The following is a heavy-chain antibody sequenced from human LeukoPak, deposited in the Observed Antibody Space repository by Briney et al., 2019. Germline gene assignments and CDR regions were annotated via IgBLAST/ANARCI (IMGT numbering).Heavy chain of an antibody. J-gene: IGHJ4*02. CDR2: ISYDGSNK. V-gene: IGHV3-30*18. D-gene: IGHD6-13*01. CDR3: AKDRSSRRYYFDY. CDR1: GFTFSSYA. Sequence: PGGSLRLSCAASGFTFSSYAMHWVRQAPGKGLEWVAVISYDGSNKYYADSVKGRFTISRDNSKNTLYLQMNSLRAEDTAVYYCAKDRSSRRYYFDYWGQGTLVTVSS.